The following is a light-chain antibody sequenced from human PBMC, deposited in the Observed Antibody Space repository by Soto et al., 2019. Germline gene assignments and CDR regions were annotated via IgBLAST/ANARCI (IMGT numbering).Light chain of an antibody. J-gene: IGLJ3*02. CDR3: SSYTSSTTPV. Sequence: QSVLTQPASVSGSPGQSITISCTRTSSDVGGYAYVSWYQQYPGKAPKLVISEVSNRPSGVSHRFSGSKSGNTASLTISGLQAEDEADYYCSSYTSSTTPVFGGGTKLTVL. V-gene: IGLV2-14*01. CDR2: EVS. CDR1: SSDVGGYAY.